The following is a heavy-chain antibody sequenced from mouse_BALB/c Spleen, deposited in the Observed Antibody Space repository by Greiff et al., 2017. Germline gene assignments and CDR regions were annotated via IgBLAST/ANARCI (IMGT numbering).Heavy chain of an antibody. CDR2: INPSSGYT. J-gene: IGHJ3*01. V-gene: IGHV1-4*02. Sequence: VKLQQSAAELARPGASVKMSCKASGYTFTSYTMHWVKQRPGQGLEWIGYINPSSGYTEYNQKFKDKTTLTADKSSSTAYMQLSSLTSEDSAVYYCAREGTARATWFAYWGQGTLVTVSA. D-gene: IGHD3-2*01. CDR3: AREGTARATWFAY. CDR1: GYTFTSYT.